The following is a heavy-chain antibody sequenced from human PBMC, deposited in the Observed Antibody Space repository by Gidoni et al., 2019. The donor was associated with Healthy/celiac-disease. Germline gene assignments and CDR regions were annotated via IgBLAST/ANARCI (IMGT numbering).Heavy chain of an antibody. CDR1: GFSLSTSGGG. D-gene: IGHD2-21*02. Sequence: QITLKESGPTLVKPTQTLTLTCTFSGFSLSTSGGGVGWIRQPPGKALEWLALIYLDDDKRYSPSLKSRLTITKDTSKNQVVLTMTNMDPVDTATYYCAHTRDWLGPFDYWGQGTLVTVSS. CDR3: AHTRDWLGPFDY. J-gene: IGHJ4*02. V-gene: IGHV2-5*02. CDR2: IYLDDDK.